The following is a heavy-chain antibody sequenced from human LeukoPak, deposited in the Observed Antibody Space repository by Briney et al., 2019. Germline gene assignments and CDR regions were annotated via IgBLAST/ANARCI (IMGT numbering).Heavy chain of an antibody. CDR1: GYTFTGYY. D-gene: IGHD3-9*01. V-gene: IGHV1-2*02. Sequence: GASVKVSCKASGYTFTGYYLHWVRQAPGQGLEWVGWINPNSGGTDYAQKFQGRVTLTRDTSISTAYMELISLRYDDTAVYYCAREEHDTSAWPHWGQGTLVTVSS. J-gene: IGHJ4*02. CDR2: INPNSGGT. CDR3: AREEHDTSAWPH.